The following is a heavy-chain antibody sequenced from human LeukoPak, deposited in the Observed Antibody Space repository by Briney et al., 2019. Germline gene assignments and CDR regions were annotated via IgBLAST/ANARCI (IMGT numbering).Heavy chain of an antibody. CDR1: GYTFTSYG. V-gene: IGHV1-18*01. CDR3: ARGSEGYYDSSGYYPHFDY. J-gene: IGHJ4*02. Sequence: ASVKVSCKASGYTFTSYGISWVRQAPGQGLEWMGWISAYNGNTNYAQKLQGRVNMTTDTSTSTAYMELRSLRSDDTAVYYCARGSEGYYDSSGYYPHFDYWGQGTLVSVSS. D-gene: IGHD3-22*01. CDR2: ISAYNGNT.